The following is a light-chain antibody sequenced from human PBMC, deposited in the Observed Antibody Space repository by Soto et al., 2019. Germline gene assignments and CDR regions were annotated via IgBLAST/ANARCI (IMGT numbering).Light chain of an antibody. V-gene: IGLV1-51*01. CDR1: SSNIGGNS. J-gene: IGLJ1*01. CDR3: GTWDSSLSAYV. CDR2: DDN. Sequence: QSVLTQPPSVSAAPGQKVTISCSGSSSNIGGNSVSWYQQLPGTAPKLLIYDDNKRPSGIPDRFSGSKSGTSATLGITGFQTGDEADYYCGTWDSSLSAYVFGTGTKSPS.